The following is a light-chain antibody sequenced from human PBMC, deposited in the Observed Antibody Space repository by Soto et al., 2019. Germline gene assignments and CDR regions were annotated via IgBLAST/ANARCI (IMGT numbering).Light chain of an antibody. V-gene: IGLV2-14*03. CDR1: SNDVGGYKY. CDR3: SSYSSNNILSYV. J-gene: IGLJ1*01. Sequence: QSALTQPACVSGAPGQSITISCTGTSNDVGGYKYVSWYQQRPGTAPKLIMFEVNNRPSGVSDRFSGSRSANTASLTISGLQAQDEADYYCSSYSSNNILSYVFGTGTKVTVL. CDR2: EVN.